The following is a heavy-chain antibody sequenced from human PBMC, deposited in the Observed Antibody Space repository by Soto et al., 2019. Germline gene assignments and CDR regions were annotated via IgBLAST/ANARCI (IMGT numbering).Heavy chain of an antibody. CDR1: GITFSDSA. CDR2: IKSKADNYAT. D-gene: IGHD3-10*01. CDR3: TRLSRSGVFWFDP. J-gene: IGHJ5*02. V-gene: IGHV3-73*02. Sequence: EVQLVESGGGLVQPGGSLKISCAASGITFSDSAMHWVRQASGKGLEWVGRIKSKADNYATAYAASVRGRFIISRDDSHNTAYLYMNSLKTEDTAVYFCTRLSRSGVFWFDPWGRGTLVTVSS.